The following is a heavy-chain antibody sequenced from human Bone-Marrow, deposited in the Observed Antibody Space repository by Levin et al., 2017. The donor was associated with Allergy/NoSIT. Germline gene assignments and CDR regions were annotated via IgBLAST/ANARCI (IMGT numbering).Heavy chain of an antibody. CDR1: GGSISSLDHY. D-gene: IGHD4-11*01. CDR2: IYYTGAT. Sequence: LRLSCTVSGGSISSLDHYWSWLRQPPGKGLEWIGYIYYTGATYYNPSLKSRVSVSVDTSKNQFSLELSFVTAADTAVFYCARDRVVYRDYIVADFWGQGTLVTVSS. J-gene: IGHJ4*02. V-gene: IGHV4-30-4*01. CDR3: ARDRVVYRDYIVADF.